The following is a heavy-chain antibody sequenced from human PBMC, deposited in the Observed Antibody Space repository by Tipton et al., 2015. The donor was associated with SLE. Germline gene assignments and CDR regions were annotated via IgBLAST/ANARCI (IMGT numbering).Heavy chain of an antibody. J-gene: IGHJ4*02. CDR3: ARIGRLSDFDS. D-gene: IGHD1-1*01. Sequence: TLSLTCTVSDGSIISSSYYWGWIRQPPGKGLEWIGSFYYSGSNYYNPSLKSRVTISVDTSKNQFSLRLNSLTAADTAVYYCARIGRLSDFDSWGQGTLVTVSS. V-gene: IGHV4-39*07. CDR2: FYYSGSN. CDR1: DGSIISSSYY.